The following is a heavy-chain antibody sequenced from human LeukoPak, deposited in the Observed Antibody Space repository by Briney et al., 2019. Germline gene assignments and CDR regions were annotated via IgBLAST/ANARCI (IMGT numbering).Heavy chain of an antibody. CDR2: ISSSSSYI. J-gene: IGHJ6*02. CDR3: VEIATNYGMDV. CDR1: GFTFSSYS. V-gene: IGHV3-21*01. Sequence: PGGSLRLSCAASGFTFSSYSMNWVRQAPGKGLEWVSSISSSSSYIYYADSVKGRFTISRHNAKNSLYLQMNNVRAEDTAVYYCVEIATNYGMDVWGQGTTVTVSS. D-gene: IGHD5-24*01.